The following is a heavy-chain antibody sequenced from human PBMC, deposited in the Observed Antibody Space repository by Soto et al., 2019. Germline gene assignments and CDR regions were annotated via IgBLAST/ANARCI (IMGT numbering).Heavy chain of an antibody. CDR1: GGSISSSSYY. CDR2: IYYSGST. Sequence: SETLSLTCTVSGGSISSSSYYWGWIRQPPGKGLEWIGSIYYSGSTYYNPSLKSRVTISVDTSKNQFSLQLNSVTPEDTAVYYCARDYRVVVAGDVWFDPWGQGTLVTVSS. J-gene: IGHJ5*02. CDR3: ARDYRVVVAGDVWFDP. V-gene: IGHV4-39*01. D-gene: IGHD6-19*01.